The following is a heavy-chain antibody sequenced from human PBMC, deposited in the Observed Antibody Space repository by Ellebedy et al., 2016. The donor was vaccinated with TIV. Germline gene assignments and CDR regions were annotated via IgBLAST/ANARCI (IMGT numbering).Heavy chain of an antibody. V-gene: IGHV3-23*01. D-gene: IGHD5-18*01. CDR2: ISGSGGST. J-gene: IGHJ4*02. Sequence: GESLKISCVGSGFTFRYAMSWVRQAPGKGLEWVSAISGSGGSTYYADSVRGRFTIFRDNSKNTLYLQMNSLRPEDTAVYYCARDIYSYGYGAFDYWGQGTLVTVSS. CDR1: GFTFRYA. CDR3: ARDIYSYGYGAFDY.